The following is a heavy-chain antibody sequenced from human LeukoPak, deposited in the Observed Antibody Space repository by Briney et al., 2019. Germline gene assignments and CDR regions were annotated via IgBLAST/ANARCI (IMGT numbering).Heavy chain of an antibody. Sequence: GGSLRLSCAASGFTFASYSMNWVRQAPGKELEWVSSISGDSTYIYNAGSVKGRFTISRDNAQASLYLQMISLRADDTAVYYCARVSGRLERQSDLGYWGQGTLVIVSS. J-gene: IGHJ4*02. D-gene: IGHD1-1*01. CDR2: ISGDSTYI. CDR1: GFTFASYS. CDR3: ARVSGRLERQSDLGY. V-gene: IGHV3-21*01.